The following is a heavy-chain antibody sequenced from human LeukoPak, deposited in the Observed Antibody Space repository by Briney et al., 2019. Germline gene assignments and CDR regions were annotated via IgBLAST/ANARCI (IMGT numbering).Heavy chain of an antibody. Sequence: ASVKVSCKASGYTFTSYGISWVRQAPGQGLEWMGLISAYNGNTNYAQKLQGRVTMTTDTSTSTAYMELRSLRSDDTAVYYCARDYDILTGADYYYYYMDVWGKGTTVTVSS. V-gene: IGHV1-18*01. D-gene: IGHD3-9*01. CDR1: GYTFTSYG. CDR2: ISAYNGNT. CDR3: ARDYDILTGADYYYYYMDV. J-gene: IGHJ6*03.